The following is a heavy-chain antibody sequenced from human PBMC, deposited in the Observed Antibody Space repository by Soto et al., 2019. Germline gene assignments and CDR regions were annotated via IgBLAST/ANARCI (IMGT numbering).Heavy chain of an antibody. CDR3: ARGSSNWAYYFDF. D-gene: IGHD6-13*01. V-gene: IGHV3-48*02. J-gene: IGHJ4*02. Sequence: GGSLRVSCAAAGFTFSSYSLNWVRQAPGKGLEWVSYITSSGTTVYYADSVRGRFTISRDNAKNSLYLQMNSLRDDDTAVYYCARGSSNWAYYFDFWGQGTLVTVSS. CDR2: ITSSGTTV. CDR1: GFTFSSYS.